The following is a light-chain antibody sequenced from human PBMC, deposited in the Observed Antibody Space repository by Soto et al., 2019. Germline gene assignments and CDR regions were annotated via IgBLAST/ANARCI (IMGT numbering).Light chain of an antibody. V-gene: IGLV1-40*01. CDR1: SSNIGAGYD. J-gene: IGLJ2*01. CDR3: QSYDSSLSAVV. Sequence: QSVLTQPPSVSGAPGQSVTISCTGSSSNIGAGYDVHWYQQLPGTAPKLLISGNSNRPSGVPDRFSGSKSGTSASLTITGLQAEDEADDYCQSYDSSLSAVVFGGGTKLTVL. CDR2: GNS.